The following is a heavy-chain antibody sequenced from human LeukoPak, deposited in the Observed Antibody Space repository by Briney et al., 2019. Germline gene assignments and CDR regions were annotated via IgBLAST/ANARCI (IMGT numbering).Heavy chain of an antibody. CDR3: AKMSGRIQIWPQPFGDGMDV. J-gene: IGHJ6*02. CDR1: GFTVSSNY. CDR2: ISGSGGNT. Sequence: GESLRLSCAASGFTVSSNYMSWVRQAPGKGLECVSAISGSGGNTNYADSVKGRFTISRDNSKNMLYLQMNSLRAEDTAVYYCAKMSGRIQIWPQPFGDGMDVWGQGTTVTVSS. D-gene: IGHD3-10*01. V-gene: IGHV3-23*01.